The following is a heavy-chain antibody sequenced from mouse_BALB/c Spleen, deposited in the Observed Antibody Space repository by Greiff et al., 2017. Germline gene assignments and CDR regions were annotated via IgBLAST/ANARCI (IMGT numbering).Heavy chain of an antibody. CDR1: GYSITSDYA. V-gene: IGHV3-2*02. Sequence: EVKLQESGPGLVKPSQSLSLTCTVTGYSITSDYAWNWIRQFPGNKLEWMGYISYSGSTSYNPSLKSRISITRDTSKNQFFLQLNSVTTEDTATYYFASPYGSSPYWYFDVWGAGTTVTVSS. J-gene: IGHJ1*01. CDR2: ISYSGST. D-gene: IGHD1-1*01. CDR3: ASPYGSSPYWYFDV.